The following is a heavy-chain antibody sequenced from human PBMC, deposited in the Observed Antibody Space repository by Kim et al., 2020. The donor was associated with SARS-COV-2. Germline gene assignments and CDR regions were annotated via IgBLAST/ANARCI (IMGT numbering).Heavy chain of an antibody. CDR1: GFTFSDHY. D-gene: IGHD3-16*02. J-gene: IGHJ4*02. CDR2: TRNKANSYTT. CDR3: ARVGGYPSGYYFDY. Sequence: GGSLRLSCAASGFTFSDHYMDWVRQAPGKGLEWVGRTRNKANSYTTEYAASVKGRFTISRDDSKNSLYLQMNSLKTEDTAVYYCARVGGYPSGYYFDYWGQGTLVTVSS. V-gene: IGHV3-72*01.